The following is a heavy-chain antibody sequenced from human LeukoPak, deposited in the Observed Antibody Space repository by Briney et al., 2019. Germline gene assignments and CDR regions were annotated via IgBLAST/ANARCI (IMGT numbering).Heavy chain of an antibody. D-gene: IGHD3-10*01. Sequence: GGSLRLSCAASGFTFSSYSMNWVRQASGKGLEWVGRIRSTANGYATANAASVKGRFTISRDDSKNTAYLQMDSLKTEDTAVYYCTGNYYGSGSYADFDYWGQGTLVTVSS. CDR2: IRSTANGYAT. CDR1: GFTFSSYS. J-gene: IGHJ4*02. V-gene: IGHV3-73*01. CDR3: TGNYYGSGSYADFDY.